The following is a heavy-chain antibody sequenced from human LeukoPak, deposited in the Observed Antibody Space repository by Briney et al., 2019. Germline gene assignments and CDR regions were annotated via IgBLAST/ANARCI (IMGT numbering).Heavy chain of an antibody. D-gene: IGHD3-22*01. CDR2: IYYSGST. CDR1: VGSISSGGYY. J-gene: IGHJ6*02. Sequence: SETLSLTCTVSVGSISSGGYYWSWIRQPPGKGLEWIGYIYYSGSTYYNPSLKSRVTISVDTSKNQFSLKLSSVTAADTAVYYCARQLDYYDSKVGDYGMDVWGQGTTVTVSS. CDR3: ARQLDYYDSKVGDYGMDV. V-gene: IGHV4-31*03.